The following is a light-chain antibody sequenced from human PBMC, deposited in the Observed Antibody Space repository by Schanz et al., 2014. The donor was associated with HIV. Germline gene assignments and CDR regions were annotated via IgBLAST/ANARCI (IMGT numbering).Light chain of an antibody. CDR3: SSYAGTNNLWV. Sequence: QSALTKPPSASGSPGQSVTISCTGTSSDVGDYNYVSWYQQHPGTAPKIMIYEVSKRPSGVPDRFSGSKSGNTASLTVSGLQAEDEADYYCSSYAGTNNLWVFGGGTKVTVL. CDR1: SSDVGDYNY. CDR2: EVS. J-gene: IGLJ3*02. V-gene: IGLV2-8*01.